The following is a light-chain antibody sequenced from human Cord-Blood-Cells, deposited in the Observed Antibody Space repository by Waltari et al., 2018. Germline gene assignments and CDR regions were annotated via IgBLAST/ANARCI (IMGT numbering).Light chain of an antibody. CDR1: QSVSRH. J-gene: IGKJ4*01. Sequence: DSVLTQSRPTLSLSPGKRATLSCRAGQSVSRHLAWYQQTPGQAPRLLIYDASNRATGIPARFSGSGSGTDFTLTISSLEPEDFAVYYCQQRSNWPLTFGGGTKVEIK. CDR2: DAS. V-gene: IGKV3-11*01. CDR3: QQRSNWPLT.